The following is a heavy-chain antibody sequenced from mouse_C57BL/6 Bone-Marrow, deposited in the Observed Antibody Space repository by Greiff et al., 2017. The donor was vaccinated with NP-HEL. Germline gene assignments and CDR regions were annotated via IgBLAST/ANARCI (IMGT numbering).Heavy chain of an antibody. CDR2: IRNKANNHAT. Sequence: EVQGVESGGGLVQPGGSMKLSCAASGFTFSDAWMDWVRQSPEKGLEWVAEIRNKANNHATYYAESVKGRFTISRDDSKSSVYLQMNSLRAEDTGIYYCTRIGGSSSFDYWGQGTTLTVSS. D-gene: IGHD1-1*01. V-gene: IGHV6-6*01. CDR1: GFTFSDAW. J-gene: IGHJ2*01. CDR3: TRIGGSSSFDY.